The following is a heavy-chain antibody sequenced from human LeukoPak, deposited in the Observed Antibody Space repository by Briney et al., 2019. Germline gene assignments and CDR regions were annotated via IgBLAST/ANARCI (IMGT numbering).Heavy chain of an antibody. CDR2: ISSSSSYI. CDR3: AGFDIAYCGGDCYSGEYNWFDP. CDR1: GFTLSSYS. Sequence: GGSLRLSCAASGFTLSSYSMNWVRQAPGKGLEWVSSISSSSSYIYYADSVKGRFTISRDNAKNSLYLQMNSLRAEDTAVYYCAGFDIAYCGGDCYSGEYNWFDPWGQGTLVTVSS. D-gene: IGHD2-21*01. J-gene: IGHJ5*02. V-gene: IGHV3-21*01.